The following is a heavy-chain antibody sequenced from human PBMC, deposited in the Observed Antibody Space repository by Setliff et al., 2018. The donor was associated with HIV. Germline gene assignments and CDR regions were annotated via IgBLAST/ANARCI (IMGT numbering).Heavy chain of an antibody. CDR3: ARDPPGSGFHLDY. CDR1: GFTFSPYA. CDR2: IWADEITK. Sequence: CATSGFTFSPYAIHWVRQAPGMGLEWVAMIWADEITKFYADSVKGRFTISRDNSKNTMCLQMNTLRVEDTAVYYCARDPPGSGFHLDYWGQGTPVTVSS. J-gene: IGHJ4*02. D-gene: IGHD5-12*01. V-gene: IGHV3-33*01.